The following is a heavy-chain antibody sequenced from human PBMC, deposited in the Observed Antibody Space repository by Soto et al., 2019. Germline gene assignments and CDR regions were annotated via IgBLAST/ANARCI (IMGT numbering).Heavy chain of an antibody. CDR3: AKDGLGFGELPYSDY. V-gene: IGHV3-66*01. D-gene: IGHD3-10*01. Sequence: GALRLSCAASGFTVSGHYMNWVRQAPGKGLEWVSVIYSGGTTYYANSVTGRFTISRDNFRNTVYLQMNSLRVEDTAVYYCAKDGLGFGELPYSDYWGQGTLVTVS. CDR2: IYSGGTT. J-gene: IGHJ4*02. CDR1: GFTVSGHY.